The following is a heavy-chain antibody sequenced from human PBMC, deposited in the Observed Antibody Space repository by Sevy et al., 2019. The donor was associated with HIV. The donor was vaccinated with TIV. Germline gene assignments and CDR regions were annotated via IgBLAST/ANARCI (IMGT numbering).Heavy chain of an antibody. Sequence: GGSLRLSCAASGSTFISYVMTWVRQAPGKGLEWVSTISASGGSTYYGDSVKGRFIISRDNSKNTVDLQMNSLRAGDTAVYYCAKEDSGGYLYWGQGTLVTVSS. V-gene: IGHV3-23*01. CDR1: GSTFISYV. J-gene: IGHJ4*02. CDR2: ISASGGST. CDR3: AKEDSGGYLY. D-gene: IGHD3-22*01.